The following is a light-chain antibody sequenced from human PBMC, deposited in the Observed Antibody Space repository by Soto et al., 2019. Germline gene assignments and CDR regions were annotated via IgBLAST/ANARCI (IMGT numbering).Light chain of an antibody. Sequence: QSVLTQPPSVYGAPGQRFTISCTGSSSNIGAGYDVHWYQQLPGTAPKLLIYGNSNRPSGVPDRFSGSKSGTSASLAITGLQADDEDDYYCQSYDSSLSGSVFGGGTKLTVL. CDR3: QSYDSSLSGSV. CDR1: SSNIGAGYD. J-gene: IGLJ2*01. V-gene: IGLV1-40*01. CDR2: GNS.